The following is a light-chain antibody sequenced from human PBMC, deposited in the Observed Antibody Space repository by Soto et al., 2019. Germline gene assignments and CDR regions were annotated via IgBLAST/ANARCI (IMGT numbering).Light chain of an antibody. V-gene: IGKV3-15*01. J-gene: IGKJ5*01. CDR3: QQYHKWPPIT. CDR1: QSVDGY. CDR2: GAS. Sequence: EVVMTQSPATLSVSLGESATLSCRASQSVDGYLAWYQQKPGQAPRLLIYGASTRATGVTARFRGGGSGTEFTLTISSLQPEDSAVYYCQQYHKWPPITFGQGTRLEIK.